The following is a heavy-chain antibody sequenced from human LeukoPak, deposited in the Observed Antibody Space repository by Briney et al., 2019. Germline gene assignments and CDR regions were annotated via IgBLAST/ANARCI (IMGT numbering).Heavy chain of an antibody. V-gene: IGHV3-11*04. J-gene: IGHJ4*02. CDR2: ISSSGSTI. D-gene: IGHD5-18*01. Sequence: GGSLRLSCAASGFTFSDYYMSWIRQAPGKGLEWVSYISSSGSTIYYADSVKGRFTISRDNAKNSLYLQMNSLRAEDTAVYYCARDFVDTAMASAHDYWGQGTLVTVSS. CDR1: GFTFSDYY. CDR3: ARDFVDTAMASAHDY.